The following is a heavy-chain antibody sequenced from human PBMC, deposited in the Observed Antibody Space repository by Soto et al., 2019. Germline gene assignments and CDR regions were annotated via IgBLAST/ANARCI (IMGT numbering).Heavy chain of an antibody. D-gene: IGHD3-22*01. CDR1: GYTFTTYG. V-gene: IGHV1-18*01. Sequence: QVQLVQSGAEVKKPGASVKVSCKASGYTFTTYGMSRVRQAPGQGLDWMGWISTYNGNTKYAERLQGRVTMTTDTTTSTAYMELRSLRSDDTAVYYCARGPTDYYDNSGNYFLDYWGQGTLGTVSS. CDR2: ISTYNGNT. CDR3: ARGPTDYYDNSGNYFLDY. J-gene: IGHJ4*02.